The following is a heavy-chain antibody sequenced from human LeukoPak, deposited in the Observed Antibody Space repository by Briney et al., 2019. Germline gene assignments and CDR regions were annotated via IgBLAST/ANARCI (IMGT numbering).Heavy chain of an antibody. J-gene: IGHJ6*02. D-gene: IGHD2-15*01. CDR3: ASEEKGNCSGGSCYSSYYYYYGMDV. CDR1: GYNFNTYG. CDR2: ISGYNGNT. Sequence: ASVKVSCKASGYNFNTYGISWVRQAPGQGVEWMGWISGYNGNTNYAQKFQGRVTMTTDTLTNTAYMELRSLRSDDTAVYYCASEEKGNCSGGSCYSSYYYYYGMDVWGQGTTVTVSS. V-gene: IGHV1-18*01.